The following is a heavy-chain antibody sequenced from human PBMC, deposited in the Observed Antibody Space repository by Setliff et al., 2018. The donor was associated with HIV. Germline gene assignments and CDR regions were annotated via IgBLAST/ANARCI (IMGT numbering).Heavy chain of an antibody. Sequence: PSETLSLTCNVSGGSISSGRYFWSWIRQPPGGGLEWIGYIYSTGNTYYNPSLKSRVSISLDTSENQFSLNLTSVTVADTAVYYCARGGRKDLTDNWGQGSLVTV. CDR3: ARGGRKDLTDN. D-gene: IGHD2-21*02. CDR2: IYSTGNT. J-gene: IGHJ4*02. CDR1: GGSISSGRYF. V-gene: IGHV4-31*03.